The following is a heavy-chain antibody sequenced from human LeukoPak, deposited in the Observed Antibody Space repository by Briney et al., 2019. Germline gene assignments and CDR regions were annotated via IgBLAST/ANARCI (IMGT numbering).Heavy chain of an antibody. V-gene: IGHV1-18*01. CDR2: ISAYNGNT. CDR3: ARVGAYYDFWSGYPQFDY. Sequence: GASVKVSCKASGYTFTSYGISWVRQAPGQGLEWVGWISAYNGNTNYAQKLQGRVTMTTDTSTSTAYMELRSLRSDDTAVYYCARVGAYYDFWSGYPQFDYWGQGTLVTVSS. CDR1: GYTFTSYG. J-gene: IGHJ4*02. D-gene: IGHD3-3*01.